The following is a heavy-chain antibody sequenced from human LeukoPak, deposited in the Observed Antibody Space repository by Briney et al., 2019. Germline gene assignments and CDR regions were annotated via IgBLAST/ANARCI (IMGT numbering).Heavy chain of an antibody. CDR1: GFTFDDYA. V-gene: IGHV3-20*04. Sequence: TGGSLRLSCAASGFTFDDYAMSWVRQAPGKGLEWVSGIKWNGGSTGYVDSVKGRFTISRDNAKNSLYLQMNSLRAEDTAVYYCARGRGPYGRKGFEYWGQGTLVTVSS. CDR3: ARGRGPYGRKGFEY. J-gene: IGHJ4*02. CDR2: IKWNGGST. D-gene: IGHD1-14*01.